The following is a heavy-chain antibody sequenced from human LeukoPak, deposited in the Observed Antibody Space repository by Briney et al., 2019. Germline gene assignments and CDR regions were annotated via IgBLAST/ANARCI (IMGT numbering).Heavy chain of an antibody. Sequence: GGSLRLSCAASGFTFSSYWMSWVRQAPGKGLEWVTNINQDGGEKYCLDSVRGRFTISRDNAKNTLDLQMNSLRPEDTAVYYCAKEFSATPRAAAQTGDAFDVWGQGTMVTVSS. D-gene: IGHD7-27*01. CDR3: AKEFSATPRAAAQTGDAFDV. V-gene: IGHV3-7*04. CDR1: GFTFSSYW. CDR2: INQDGGEK. J-gene: IGHJ3*01.